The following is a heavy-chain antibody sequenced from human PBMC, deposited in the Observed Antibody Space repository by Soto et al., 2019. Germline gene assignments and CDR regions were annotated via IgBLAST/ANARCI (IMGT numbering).Heavy chain of an antibody. Sequence: SVKVSCKAPGGTFSSYAISWVRQAPGQGLEWMGGIIPIFGTAKYAQKFQGRVTITADESTSTGYMELSSLRSEDTAVYHCASSQGGSSSLDIYYYYYYGLDVWGQGTTVTVSS. J-gene: IGHJ6*02. CDR1: GGTFSSYA. CDR2: IIPIFGTA. D-gene: IGHD2-15*01. CDR3: ASSQGGSSSLDIYYYYYYGLDV. V-gene: IGHV1-69*13.